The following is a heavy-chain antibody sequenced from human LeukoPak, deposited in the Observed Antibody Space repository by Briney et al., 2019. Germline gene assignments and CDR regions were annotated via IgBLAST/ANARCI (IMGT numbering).Heavy chain of an antibody. J-gene: IGHJ5*02. CDR2: IYYSGST. CDR3: ARDLIYYGSGHNWFDP. V-gene: IGHV4-59*01. CDR1: GGSISSYY. D-gene: IGHD3-10*01. Sequence: PSETLSLTCTVSGGSISSYYWSWIRQPPGKGLEWIGYIYYSGSTNYNPSLKSRVTISVDTSKNQFSLKLSSVTAADTAVYYCARDLIYYGSGHNWFDPWGQGTLVTVSS.